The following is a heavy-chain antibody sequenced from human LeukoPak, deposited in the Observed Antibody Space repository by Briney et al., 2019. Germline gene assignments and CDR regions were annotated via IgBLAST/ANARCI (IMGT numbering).Heavy chain of an antibody. Sequence: ASVKVSCKASGYTFTSYGISWVRQASGQGLEWMGWISAYNGNTNYAQKLQGRVTMTTDTSTSTAYMELRSLRSDDTAVYYCARDYCSGGSCYSDYWGQGTLVTVSS. CDR3: ARDYCSGGSCYSDY. D-gene: IGHD2-15*01. V-gene: IGHV1-18*01. J-gene: IGHJ4*02. CDR2: ISAYNGNT. CDR1: GYTFTSYG.